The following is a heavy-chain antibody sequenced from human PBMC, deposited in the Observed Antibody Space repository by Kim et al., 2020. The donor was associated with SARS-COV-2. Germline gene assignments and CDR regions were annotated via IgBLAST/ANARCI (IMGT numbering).Heavy chain of an antibody. CDR2: IYYSGST. D-gene: IGHD3-22*01. CDR3: ARTRVAVDDSSGSYYYYGMDV. V-gene: IGHV4-59*01. CDR1: GGSISSYY. Sequence: SETLSLTCTVSGGSISSYYWSWIRQPPGKGLEWIGYIYYSGSTNYNPSLKSRVTISVDTSKNQFSLKLSSVTAADTAVYYCARTRVAVDDSSGSYYYYGMDVWGQGTTVTVSS. J-gene: IGHJ6*02.